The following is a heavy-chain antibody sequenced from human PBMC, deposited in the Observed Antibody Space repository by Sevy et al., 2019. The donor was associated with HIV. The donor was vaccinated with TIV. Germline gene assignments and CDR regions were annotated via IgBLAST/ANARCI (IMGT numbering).Heavy chain of an antibody. V-gene: IGHV1-18*01. D-gene: IGHD2-15*01. CDR1: GYLFTSYR. CDR2: ISPHNGDT. Sequence: ASVKVSCKASGYLFTSYRITWVRQAPGKRLELVGWISPHNGDTNYAQRVQDRVTIITDTSTTTAYMELRSLTSDDSAVYSCARAYCSGGRCYSLAYWGQGTLVTVSS. CDR3: ARAYCSGGRCYSLAY. J-gene: IGHJ4*02.